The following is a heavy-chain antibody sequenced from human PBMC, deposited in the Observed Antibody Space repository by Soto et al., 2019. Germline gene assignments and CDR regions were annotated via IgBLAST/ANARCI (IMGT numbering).Heavy chain of an antibody. CDR1: GFTFSSYA. J-gene: IGHJ5*02. D-gene: IGHD2-15*01. CDR3: AKYIVIQHPSGTFVRGTNWFDP. V-gene: IGHV3-23*01. CDR2: ISGSGGST. Sequence: GGSLRLSCAASGFTFSSYAMSWVRQAPGKGLEWVSAISGSGGSTYYADSVKGRFTISRDNSNNTLYLQMNSLRAEDTAVYYCAKYIVIQHPSGTFVRGTNWFDPWGQGTLVTVSS.